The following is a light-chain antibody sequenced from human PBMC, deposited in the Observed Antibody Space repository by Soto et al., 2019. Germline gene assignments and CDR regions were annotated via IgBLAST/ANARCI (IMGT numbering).Light chain of an antibody. J-gene: IGKJ1*01. CDR2: GAS. Sequence: EIVMTQSPATLSVSPGERATLSCRASQSVSSNLAWYQQKPGQAPRLLIYGASTSATGIPARFSGSGSGTEFTLTICILQSEDFAVYYCQQYNNWPRTFGQGTKVDIK. V-gene: IGKV3-15*01. CDR3: QQYNNWPRT. CDR1: QSVSSN.